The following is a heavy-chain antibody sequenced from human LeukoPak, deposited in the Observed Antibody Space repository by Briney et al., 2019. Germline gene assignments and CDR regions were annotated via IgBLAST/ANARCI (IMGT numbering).Heavy chain of an antibody. CDR2: IYHSGST. D-gene: IGHD4-17*01. V-gene: IGHV4-38-2*02. CDR3: ARVTQTDYDFDY. CDR1: GYSISSGYY. Sequence: SGTLSLTCTVSGYSISSGYYWGWIRQPPGKGLEWIGSIYHSGSTYYNPSLKSRVTISVDTSKNQFSLKLSSVTAADTAVYYCARVTQTDYDFDYWGQGTLVTVSS. J-gene: IGHJ4*02.